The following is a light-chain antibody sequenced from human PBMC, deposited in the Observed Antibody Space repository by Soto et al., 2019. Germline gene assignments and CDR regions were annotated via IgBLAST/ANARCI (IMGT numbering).Light chain of an antibody. J-gene: IGKJ1*01. CDR3: QHSLSTPPT. CDR2: DAS. V-gene: IGKV1-39*01. CDR1: QSISSY. Sequence: DIQMTQSPSSLSASVGDRVTITCRASQSISSYLNWYQQKPGKAPKLLIYDASTLQTGVPSRFSGSGSGTHFTLTISSLQPEDFATYSCQHSLSTPPTFGQGTKAEIK.